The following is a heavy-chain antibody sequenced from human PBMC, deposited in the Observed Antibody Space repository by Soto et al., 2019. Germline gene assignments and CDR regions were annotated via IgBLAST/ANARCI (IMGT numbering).Heavy chain of an antibody. CDR1: GFIVSRNY. CDR3: ARERRDGYNPIFDH. Sequence: PGGSLRLSCAASGFIVSRNYMSWVRQAPGKGLEWVSVIYSGGFTYYADSVKGRFTISRDNSKNTLYLQMSSLRAEDTAVYYCARERRDGYNPIFDHWGQGTLVTVSS. V-gene: IGHV3-53*01. J-gene: IGHJ4*02. D-gene: IGHD5-12*01. CDR2: IYSGGFT.